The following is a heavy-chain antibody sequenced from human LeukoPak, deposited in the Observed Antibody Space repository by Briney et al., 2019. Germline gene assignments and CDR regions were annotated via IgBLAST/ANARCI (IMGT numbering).Heavy chain of an antibody. V-gene: IGHV4-39*01. J-gene: IGHJ4*02. CDR3: ARHGVLVIATPDGGAFDY. CDR2: IYYSGST. Sequence: PSETLSLTCTVSGGSISSSGYYWGWIRQPPGKGLEWIGSIYYSGSTYYNPSLKSRITISVDTSKNQFSLKLSSVTAADTAVYYCARHGVLVIATPDGGAFDYWGQGTLVTVSS. CDR1: GGSISSSGYY. D-gene: IGHD6-13*01.